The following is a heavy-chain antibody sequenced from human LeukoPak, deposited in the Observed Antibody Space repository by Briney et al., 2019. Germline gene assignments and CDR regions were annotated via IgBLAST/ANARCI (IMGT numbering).Heavy chain of an antibody. V-gene: IGHV3-23*01. Sequence: GGSLRLSCAASGLTFSSYAMSWVRQAPGKGLEWVSAISGSGGSTYYADSVKGRFTISRDNSKNTLYLQMNSLRAEDTAVYYCAKGGYSSSWSYYFDYWGQGTLVTVSS. CDR3: AKGGYSSSWSYYFDY. D-gene: IGHD6-13*01. J-gene: IGHJ4*02. CDR1: GLTFSSYA. CDR2: ISGSGGST.